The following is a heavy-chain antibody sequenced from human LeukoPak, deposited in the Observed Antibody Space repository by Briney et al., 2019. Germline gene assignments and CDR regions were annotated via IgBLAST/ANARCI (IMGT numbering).Heavy chain of an antibody. CDR1: GFTFSGSA. CDR3: TKVSSWYGVDIDAFDI. V-gene: IGHV3-73*01. J-gene: IGHJ3*02. CDR2: IRSKANSYAT. D-gene: IGHD6-13*01. Sequence: GGSLRLSCAASGFTFSGSAMHWVRQASGKGLEWVGRIRSKANSYATAYAASVKGRFTISRDDSKNTAYLQMNSLKTEDTAVYYCTKVSSWYGVDIDAFDIWGQGTMVTVSS.